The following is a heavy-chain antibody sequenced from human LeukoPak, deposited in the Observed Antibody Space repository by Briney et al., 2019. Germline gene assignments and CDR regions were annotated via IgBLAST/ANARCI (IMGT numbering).Heavy chain of an antibody. J-gene: IGHJ4*02. V-gene: IGHV1-18*01. CDR1: GYTFTSSG. Sequence: ASVKISCKASGYTFTSSGISWVRQAPGQGLEWMGWINSYNGNGNYAQRLQGRVTMTTDTSTSTAYMELRSLRSDDTAVYYCARTPGTVGATYFDCWGQGTLVTVSS. D-gene: IGHD1-26*01. CDR2: INSYNGNG. CDR3: ARTPGTVGATYFDC.